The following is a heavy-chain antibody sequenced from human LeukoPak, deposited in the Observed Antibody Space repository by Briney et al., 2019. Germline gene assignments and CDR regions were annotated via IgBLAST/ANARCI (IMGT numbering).Heavy chain of an antibody. Sequence: GASVKVSCKASGYTFTGYYMYWVRQAPGQALEWMGRINPNSGGTNYAEKFQGRVTMTGDTSISTAYMELRRLRSDDTAVYYCARDLTPVGSGWYTNGGFDIWGQGTMVTVSS. CDR3: ARDLTPVGSGWYTNGGFDI. J-gene: IGHJ3*02. CDR1: GYTFTGYY. CDR2: INPNSGGT. D-gene: IGHD6-19*01. V-gene: IGHV1-2*02.